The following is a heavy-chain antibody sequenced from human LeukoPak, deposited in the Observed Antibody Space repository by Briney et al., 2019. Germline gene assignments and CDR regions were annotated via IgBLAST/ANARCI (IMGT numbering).Heavy chain of an antibody. CDR1: RGSISSGDYY. J-gene: IGHJ4*02. CDR2: IYHSGRS. D-gene: IGHD1-26*01. Sequence: SQTLSLTCTVSRGSISSGDYYWSWIRQPPGKGLEYIGHIYHSGRSYYNPSLKSRVTISVDTSKNQFSLKLTSVTAADTAVYYCARGGSPVGATDDYWGQGTLVSV. CDR3: ARGGSPVGATDDY. V-gene: IGHV4-30-4*01.